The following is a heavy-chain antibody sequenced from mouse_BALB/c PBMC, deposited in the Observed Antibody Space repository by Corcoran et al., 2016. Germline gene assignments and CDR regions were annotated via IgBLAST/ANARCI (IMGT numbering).Heavy chain of an antibody. CDR3: ARGYGNYHAMDY. CDR2: INTYTGEP. V-gene: IGHV9-1*02. D-gene: IGHD2-10*02. Sequence: QIQLVQSGPELKKPGETVKISCKASGYTFTNYGMNWVKQAPGKGLKWMGWINTYTGEPTYADDFKGRFAFSLETSASTAYLQINNLKNEDMATYFCARGYGNYHAMDYWGQGTSVTVSS. J-gene: IGHJ4*01. CDR1: GYTFTNYG.